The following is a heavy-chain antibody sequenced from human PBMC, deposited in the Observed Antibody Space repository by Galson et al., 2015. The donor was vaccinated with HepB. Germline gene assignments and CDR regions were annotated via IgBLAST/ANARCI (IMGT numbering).Heavy chain of an antibody. D-gene: IGHD4-17*01. V-gene: IGHV1-18*01. J-gene: IGHJ4*02. CDR3: ARASGFDYGDYLFDY. CDR2: ISAYNGNT. Sequence: SVKVSCKASGYTFTSYGISWVRQAPGQGLEWMGWISAYNGNTNYAQKLQGRVTMTTDTSTSTAYMELRSLRSDDTAVYYCARASGFDYGDYLFDYWGQGTLVTVSS. CDR1: GYTFTSYG.